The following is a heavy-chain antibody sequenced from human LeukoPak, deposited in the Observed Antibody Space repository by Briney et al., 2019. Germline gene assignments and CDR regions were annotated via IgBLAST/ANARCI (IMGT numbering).Heavy chain of an antibody. CDR1: GFTFSSYS. CDR3: ARGGTAWYTFDY. Sequence: GGSLRLSCAASGFTFSSYSMTWVRQAPGKGLEWVSYISSRSSTIYYADSVKGRFAISRDNAKNSLYLQMNSLRAEDTAVYYCARGGTAWYTFDYWGQGTLVTVSS. J-gene: IGHJ4*02. D-gene: IGHD6-13*01. V-gene: IGHV3-48*01. CDR2: ISSRSSTI.